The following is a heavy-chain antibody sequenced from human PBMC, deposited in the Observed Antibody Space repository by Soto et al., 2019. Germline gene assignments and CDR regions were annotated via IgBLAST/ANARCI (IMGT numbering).Heavy chain of an antibody. J-gene: IGHJ4*02. D-gene: IGHD2-8*01. CDR3: AKAHACTNGVCYSGFDY. Sequence: GGSLSLSCAASGFTFSSYAMSWVRQAPGKGLEWVSAISGSGGSTYYADSVKGRFTISRDNSKNTLYLQMNSLRAEDTAVYYCAKAHACTNGVCYSGFDYWGQGTLVTVSS. V-gene: IGHV3-23*01. CDR1: GFTFSSYA. CDR2: ISGSGGST.